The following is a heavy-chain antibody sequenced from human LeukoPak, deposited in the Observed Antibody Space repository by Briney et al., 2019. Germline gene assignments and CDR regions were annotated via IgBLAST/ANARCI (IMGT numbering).Heavy chain of an antibody. D-gene: IGHD3-10*01. Sequence: SETLSLTCAVYGGSFSGYYWTWIRQPPGKGLEWIGEINHSGSANYNPSLKGRVTVSVDTSKNQFSLKVTSVTAADTAVYYCARARGGVGIDHWGQGTLVTVSS. CDR2: INHSGSA. J-gene: IGHJ4*02. CDR1: GGSFSGYY. CDR3: ARARGGVGIDH. V-gene: IGHV4-34*01.